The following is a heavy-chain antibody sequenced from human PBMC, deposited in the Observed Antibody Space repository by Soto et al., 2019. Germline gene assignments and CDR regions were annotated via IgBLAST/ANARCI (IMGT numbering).Heavy chain of an antibody. V-gene: IGHV1-69*01. J-gene: IGHJ4*02. D-gene: IGHD4-17*01. Sequence: QVQLVQSGAEVKKPGSSVKVSCKASGGTFSSYAISWVRQAPGQGLEWMGGIIPIFGTANYAQKFQGRVTITADESTSTAYMELSSLRSEDNDVYYCSSPDYGGNSMTPENWGQGTLVTVSS. CDR2: IIPIFGTA. CDR3: SSPDYGGNSMTPEN. CDR1: GGTFSSYA.